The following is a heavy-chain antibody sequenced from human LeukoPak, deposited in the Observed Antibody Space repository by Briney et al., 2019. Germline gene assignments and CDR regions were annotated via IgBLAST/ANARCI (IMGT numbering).Heavy chain of an antibody. CDR1: GFTFSSYS. Sequence: GGSLRLSCAASGFTFSSYSMNWVRQAPGEGLEWVSSISSSSSYIYYAGSVKGRFTISRDNAKNSLYLQMNSLRAEDTAVYYCARGTGTHDYWGQGTLVTVSS. CDR2: ISSSSSYI. V-gene: IGHV3-21*01. J-gene: IGHJ4*02. D-gene: IGHD1-1*01. CDR3: ARGTGTHDY.